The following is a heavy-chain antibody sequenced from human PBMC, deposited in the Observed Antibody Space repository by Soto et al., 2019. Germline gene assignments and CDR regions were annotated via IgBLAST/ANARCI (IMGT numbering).Heavy chain of an antibody. CDR3: ARRGDGSRWHNGYMDV. CDR2: ISNHGAHT. Sequence: EAQLVESGGGLVQPGGSLRLSCAASGFTFSNYEMHWVRQAPGKGLDYVSGISNHGAHTDDAKSVKGRFTISRDTSENILYLQMGSLRAEDMALYYCARRGDGSRWHNGYMDVWGKGATVTVSS. CDR1: GFTFSNYE. J-gene: IGHJ6*03. V-gene: IGHV3-64*01. D-gene: IGHD6-13*01.